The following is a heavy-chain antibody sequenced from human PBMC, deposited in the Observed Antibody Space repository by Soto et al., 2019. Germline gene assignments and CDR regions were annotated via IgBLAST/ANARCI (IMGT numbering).Heavy chain of an antibody. CDR2: INTYNGNT. CDR1: GYTFTRYG. J-gene: IGHJ6*02. D-gene: IGHD3-16*01. V-gene: IGHV1-18*01. Sequence: QVQLVQSGAEVKNPGASVKVSCKASGYTFTRYGIGWARQAPGQGLEWMGWINTYNGNTNYAQNVQGRVTLTKDTPTSTAYMELRSLKSNDTAIYYCAMVDVYVTPSPQDVWGQGTTVIVSS. CDR3: AMVDVYVTPSPQDV.